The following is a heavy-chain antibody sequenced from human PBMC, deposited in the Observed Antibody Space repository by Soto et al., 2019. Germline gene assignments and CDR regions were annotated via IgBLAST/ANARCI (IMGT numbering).Heavy chain of an antibody. V-gene: IGHV3-74*01. D-gene: IGHD3-10*01. CDR1: GFTFSNHW. CDR2: IDDGSVT. CDR3: TREDELRVY. J-gene: IGHJ4*02. Sequence: HPGGSLRLSCAASGFTFSNHWMHWVRQAPGKGLVWVSRIDDGSVTSYADSVKGRFTVSRDNAKNTLYLQMNSLRAEDTAVYYCTREDELRVYWGQGALVTVPS.